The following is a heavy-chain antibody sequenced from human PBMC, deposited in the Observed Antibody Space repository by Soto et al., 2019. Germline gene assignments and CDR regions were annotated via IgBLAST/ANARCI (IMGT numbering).Heavy chain of an antibody. CDR1: GGSISSSSYY. CDR3: ARLFYSNYERVLDY. D-gene: IGHD4-4*01. J-gene: IGHJ4*02. CDR2: IYYSGST. Sequence: SETLSLTCTVSGGSISSSSYYWGWIRQPPGKGLEWIGSIYYSGSTYYNPSLKSRVTISVDTSKNQFSLKLSSVTAADTAVYYCARLFYSNYERVLDYWGQGTLVTVSS. V-gene: IGHV4-39*01.